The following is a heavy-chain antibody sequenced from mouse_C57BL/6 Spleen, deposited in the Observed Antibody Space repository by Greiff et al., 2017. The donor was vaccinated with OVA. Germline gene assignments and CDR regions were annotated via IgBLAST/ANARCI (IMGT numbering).Heavy chain of an antibody. CDR1: GYTFTSYW. V-gene: IGHV1-69*01. Sequence: QVQLQQPGAELVMPGASVKLSCKASGYTFTSYWMHWVKQRPGQGLEWIGEIDPSDSYTNYNQKFKGKSTLTVDKSSSTAYMQLSSLASEDSAVYYCARQVGAMGYWGQGTSVTFSS. CDR2: IDPSDSYT. J-gene: IGHJ4*01. D-gene: IGHD1-1*02. CDR3: ARQVGAMGY.